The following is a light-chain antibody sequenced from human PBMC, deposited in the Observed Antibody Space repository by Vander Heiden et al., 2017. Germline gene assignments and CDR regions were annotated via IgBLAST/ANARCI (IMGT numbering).Light chain of an antibody. CDR1: ISNIVANYD. V-gene: IGLV1-40*01. Sequence: QSVLTQPPSVSGAPGQRVTLSCPGRISNIVANYDVHWYKQRPGTAHKLLIYGTNVRPSGVPDRFSGSKSGTSASLAITGRQAEDEADYHCQSYDSSLSAVVFGGGTKLTVL. CDR3: QSYDSSLSAVV. J-gene: IGLJ2*01. CDR2: GTN.